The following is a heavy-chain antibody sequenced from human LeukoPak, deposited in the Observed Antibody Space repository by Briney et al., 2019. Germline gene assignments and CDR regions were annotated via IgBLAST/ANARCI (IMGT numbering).Heavy chain of an antibody. J-gene: IGHJ4*02. Sequence: GGSLGLSCAASGFTFSSYAVSWVRQAPGKGLEWVSAISGSGGSTYYADSVKGRFTISRDNSKNTLYLQMNSLRAEDTAVYYCAKVTGYDDFWSGYCLFDYWGQGTLVTVSS. V-gene: IGHV3-23*01. CDR3: AKVTGYDDFWSGYCLFDY. CDR2: ISGSGGST. CDR1: GFTFSSYA. D-gene: IGHD3-3*01.